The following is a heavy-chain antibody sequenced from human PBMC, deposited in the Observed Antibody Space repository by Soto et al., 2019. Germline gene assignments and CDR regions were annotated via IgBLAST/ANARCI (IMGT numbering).Heavy chain of an antibody. CDR3: ARVATGAYYFDY. V-gene: IGHV3-74*01. J-gene: IGHJ4*02. Sequence: EVQLVESGGGLVQPGGSLRLSCAASGFTFSSYWMHWVRQAAGKGLVWVSRIKTDGSSTGYADSVKGRFTISRDNAQNPLYLYMNSLRAEDTALYFCARVATGAYYFDYWGLGTLVTVSS. CDR2: IKTDGSST. D-gene: IGHD7-27*01. CDR1: GFTFSSYW.